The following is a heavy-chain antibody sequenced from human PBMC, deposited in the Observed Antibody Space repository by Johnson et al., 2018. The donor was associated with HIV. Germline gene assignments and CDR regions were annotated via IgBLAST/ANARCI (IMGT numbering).Heavy chain of an antibody. D-gene: IGHD1-14*01. CDR1: GFTFHDYA. Sequence: VQLVESGGGLVQPGRSLRLSCAASGFTFHDYAMHWVRQASGKGLEWVSGISWNSGNIDYVDSVKGRFTISRDNAKNSLYLQMNSLRAEDTAVYYCARAGKTVTFDIWGQGTMVTVSS. CDR3: ARAGKTVTFDI. V-gene: IGHV3-9*01. CDR2: ISWNSGNI. J-gene: IGHJ3*02.